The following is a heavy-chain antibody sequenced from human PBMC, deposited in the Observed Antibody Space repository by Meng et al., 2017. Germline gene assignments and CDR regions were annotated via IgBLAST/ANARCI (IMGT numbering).Heavy chain of an antibody. V-gene: IGHV1-2*06. Sequence: QVQPVKSGVEVKKPGAPVKVSCKPSGYNFPDYYIHWVRQAPGQGLEWMGRIDPKNGDTHYAQKFQGRVTMTGDTSISTAYMDLSGLRSDDTAVYYCARDEDISAAGKLFGDYWGQGTLVTVSS. CDR1: GYNFPDYY. CDR2: IDPKNGDT. CDR3: ARDEDISAAGKLFGDY. J-gene: IGHJ4*02. D-gene: IGHD6-13*01.